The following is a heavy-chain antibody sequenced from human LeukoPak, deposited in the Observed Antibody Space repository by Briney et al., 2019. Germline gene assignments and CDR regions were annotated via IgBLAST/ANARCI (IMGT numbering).Heavy chain of an antibody. D-gene: IGHD2-2*01. CDR1: GYTFTGYY. V-gene: IGHV1-2*02. CDR2: INPNSGGT. CDR3: ARTCSSTSCYASPYYFDY. J-gene: IGHJ4*02. Sequence: ASVKVSCKASGYTFTGYYMHWVRQAPGQGLEWMGWINPNSGGTNYAQKFQGRVTMTRDTSISTAYMELSRLRSDDTAVYYCARTCSSTSCYASPYYFDYWGQGTLVTVSP.